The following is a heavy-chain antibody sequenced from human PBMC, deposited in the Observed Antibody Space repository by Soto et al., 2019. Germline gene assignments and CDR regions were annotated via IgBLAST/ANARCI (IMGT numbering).Heavy chain of an antibody. CDR3: AGPPELTRIYYYYGMDV. CDR1: GGTFSSYA. J-gene: IGHJ6*02. CDR2: IISIFGTA. D-gene: IGHD1-7*01. V-gene: IGHV1-69*13. Sequence: GASVKVSCKASGGTFSSYAISWVRQAPGQGLEWMGGIISIFGTANYAQKFQGRVTITADESTSTAYMELSSLRSEDTAVYYCAGPPELTRIYYYYGMDVWGQGTTVTVSS.